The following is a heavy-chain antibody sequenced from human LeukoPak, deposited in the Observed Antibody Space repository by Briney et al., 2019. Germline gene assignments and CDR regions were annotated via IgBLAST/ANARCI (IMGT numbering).Heavy chain of an antibody. Sequence: GGSLRLSCAASGFTFSSYAMHWVRQAPGKGLEYVSAISSNGGSTYYANSVKGRFTISRDNSKNTLYLQMGSLRAEDMAVYYCARVYYYGGTTYYFDYWGQGTLVTVSS. CDR2: ISSNGGST. V-gene: IGHV3-64*01. D-gene: IGHD3-10*01. CDR3: ARVYYYGGTTYYFDY. CDR1: GFTFSSYA. J-gene: IGHJ4*02.